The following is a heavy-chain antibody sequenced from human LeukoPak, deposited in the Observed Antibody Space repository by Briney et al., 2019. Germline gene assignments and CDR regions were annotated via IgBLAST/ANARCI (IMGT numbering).Heavy chain of an antibody. J-gene: IGHJ6*04. D-gene: IGHD3-10*01. Sequence: SETLSLTCAVYGGSFSGYYWRWIRQPPGKGLEWIGEINHSGSTNYNPSLKSRVTISVDTSKNQFSLKLSSVTAADTAVYYCARTHYYGSGSYYNLRYYYGMDVWGKGTTVTVSS. CDR2: INHSGST. CDR3: ARTHYYGSGSYYNLRYYYGMDV. CDR1: GGSFSGYY. V-gene: IGHV4-34*01.